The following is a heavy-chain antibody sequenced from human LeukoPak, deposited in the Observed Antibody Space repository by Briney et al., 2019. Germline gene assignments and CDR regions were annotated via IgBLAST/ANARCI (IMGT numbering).Heavy chain of an antibody. Sequence: GGSLRLSCAASGFSFSDAWMNWVRQAPGKGLEWVSSMSSSGGSTYYADSVKGRFTFSRDNPKNTLYLQMNSLRAEDTAVYYCAKFPLRFLEWAAYYADYWGQGTLVTVSS. V-gene: IGHV3-23*01. CDR1: GFSFSDAW. CDR2: MSSSGGST. CDR3: AKFPLRFLEWAAYYADY. J-gene: IGHJ4*02. D-gene: IGHD3-3*01.